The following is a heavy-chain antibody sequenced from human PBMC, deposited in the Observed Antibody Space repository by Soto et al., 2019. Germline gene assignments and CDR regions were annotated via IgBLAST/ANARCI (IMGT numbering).Heavy chain of an antibody. Sequence: EVQLVESGGGLVQPGGSLRISCAASGFSFSTYWMHWVRQAPGKGLVWVSRINSDGSSTSYADSVKGRFTISRDNPKNTLYLQMNSLRAEDTAVYYCAKHPPYDYWGHGTLVTVSS. CDR3: AKHPPYDY. CDR2: INSDGSST. CDR1: GFSFSTYW. V-gene: IGHV3-74*01. J-gene: IGHJ4*01.